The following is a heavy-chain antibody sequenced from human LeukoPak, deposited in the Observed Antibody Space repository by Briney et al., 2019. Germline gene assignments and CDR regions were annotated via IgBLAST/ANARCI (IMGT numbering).Heavy chain of an antibody. CDR3: ARDRLRGYCSSTSCYNPAAYFQH. CDR1: GYTFTGYY. CDR2: INPNSGGT. J-gene: IGHJ1*01. D-gene: IGHD2-2*02. Sequence: ASVKVSCKASGYTFTGYYMHWVRQAPGQGLEWMGWINPNSGGTNYAQKFQGRVTMTRDTSISTAYMELSRLRSDDTAVYYCARDRLRGYCSSTSCYNPAAYFQHWGQGTLVTVSS. V-gene: IGHV1-2*02.